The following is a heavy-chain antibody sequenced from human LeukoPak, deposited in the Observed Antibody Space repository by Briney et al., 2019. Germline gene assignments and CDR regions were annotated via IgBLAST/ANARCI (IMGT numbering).Heavy chain of an antibody. CDR3: ARAIDSSNWKQYYFDY. J-gene: IGHJ4*02. D-gene: IGHD1-1*01. Sequence: ASVKVSCKASGYTFTGYYIHWVRQAPGQGLEWMGWINPNNGGTNYAQKFQGRVTLTRDTSITTAYMALTSLKSDDTAAFYCARAIDSSNWKQYYFDYWGQGTLVTVSS. V-gene: IGHV1-2*02. CDR1: GYTFTGYY. CDR2: INPNNGGT.